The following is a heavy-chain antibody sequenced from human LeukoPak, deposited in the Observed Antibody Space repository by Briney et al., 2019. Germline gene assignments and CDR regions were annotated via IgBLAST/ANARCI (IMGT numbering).Heavy chain of an antibody. CDR2: ISGSGGST. J-gene: IGHJ5*02. D-gene: IGHD6-19*01. Sequence: GGSLRLSCAASGFTFSSYAMSWVRQAPGKGLEWVSAISGSGGSTYYADSVKGRFTISRDNSKNTLYLQMNSLRAEDTAVYYCAKDCRIAVAGTCWFDPWGQGTLVTISS. CDR3: AKDCRIAVAGTCWFDP. CDR1: GFTFSSYA. V-gene: IGHV3-23*01.